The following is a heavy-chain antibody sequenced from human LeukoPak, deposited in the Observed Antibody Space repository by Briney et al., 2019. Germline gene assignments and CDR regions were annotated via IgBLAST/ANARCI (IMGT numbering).Heavy chain of an antibody. D-gene: IGHD6-6*01. CDR1: GGSFPGYF. CDR3: ARGDIGARLGG. J-gene: IGHJ4*02. Sequence: SETLSLTCGLYGGSFPGYFWTWIRQPPGKGLEWIGEINYRGSINYHPSLKSRVTMSVDTSKKQFSLKLTSVTAADTAVYYCARGDIGARLGGWGQGTLVTVSS. V-gene: IGHV4-34*01. CDR2: INYRGSI.